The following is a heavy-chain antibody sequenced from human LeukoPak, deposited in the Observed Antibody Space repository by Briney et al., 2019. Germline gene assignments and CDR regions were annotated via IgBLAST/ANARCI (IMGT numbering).Heavy chain of an antibody. V-gene: IGHV1-69*02. D-gene: IGHD3-3*01. Sequence: ASVKVSCTASGGTFSSYTISWVRQPPGQGLEWMGRIIPILGIANYAQKFQGRVTTTADKSTSTAYMELSSLRSEDTAVYYCARGVLEQGDYGMDVWGQGTTVTVSS. CDR2: IIPILGIA. CDR1: GGTFSSYT. J-gene: IGHJ6*02. CDR3: ARGVLEQGDYGMDV.